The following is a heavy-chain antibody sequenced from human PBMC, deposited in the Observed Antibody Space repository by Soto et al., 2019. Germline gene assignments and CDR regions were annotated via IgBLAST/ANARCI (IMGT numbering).Heavy chain of an antibody. CDR3: ARKYSYGDY. Sequence: PGGSLRLSCVGSGFTFSNNAMHWVRQAPGKGLEWVAVISYDGSNKYYADSVKGRFTISRDNSKNTLYLQMNSLRAEDTAVYYCARKYSYGDYWGQGTLVTVSS. J-gene: IGHJ4*02. V-gene: IGHV3-30*03. CDR2: ISYDGSNK. CDR1: GFTFSNNA. D-gene: IGHD5-18*01.